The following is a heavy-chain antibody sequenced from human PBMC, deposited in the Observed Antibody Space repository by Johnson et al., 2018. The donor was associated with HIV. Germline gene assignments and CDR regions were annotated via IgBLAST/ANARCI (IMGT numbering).Heavy chain of an antibody. CDR2: LFSGGSI. CDR1: GFLFSRYA. CDR3: ARPQGKYNWNDLSALEI. Sequence: VKLVESGGGVVQPGRSLRLSCAASGFLFSRYAMHWVRQAPGKGLEWVSVLFSGGSIYFADSVKGRFTISRDNSKNSLYLQMDSLRGEDTALYYCARPQGKYNWNDLSALEIWGQGTMVTVSS. J-gene: IGHJ3*02. V-gene: IGHV3-66*04. D-gene: IGHD1-20*01.